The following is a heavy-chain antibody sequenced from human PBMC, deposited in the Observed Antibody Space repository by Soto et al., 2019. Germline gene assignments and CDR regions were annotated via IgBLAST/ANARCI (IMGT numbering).Heavy chain of an antibody. J-gene: IGHJ5*02. V-gene: IGHV4-39*01. D-gene: IGHD1-7*01. CDR2: IYYSGST. Sequence: LSLTCTVSGGSISSSSYYWGWIRQPPGKGLEWIGSIYYSGSTYYNPSLKSRVTISVDTSKNQFSLKLSSVTAADTAVYYCARLELELLWVWFDPWGQGTLVTVSS. CDR3: ARLELELLWVWFDP. CDR1: GGSISSSSYY.